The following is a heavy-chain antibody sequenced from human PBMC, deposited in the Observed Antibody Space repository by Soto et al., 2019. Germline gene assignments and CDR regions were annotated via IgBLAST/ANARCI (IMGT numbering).Heavy chain of an antibody. V-gene: IGHV3-49*05. Sequence: EVQLVESGGGLVKPGRSLRLSCTASGFTFGDYAMSWFRQAPGKGLEWVGFIRSKAYGGTTEYAASVKGRFTISRDDSKSIAYLQMNSLKTEDKAVYYCTSVTSPMVEYYYGMDVWGQGTTVTVSS. CDR1: GFTFGDYA. J-gene: IGHJ6*02. D-gene: IGHD2-15*01. CDR3: TSVTSPMVEYYYGMDV. CDR2: IRSKAYGGTT.